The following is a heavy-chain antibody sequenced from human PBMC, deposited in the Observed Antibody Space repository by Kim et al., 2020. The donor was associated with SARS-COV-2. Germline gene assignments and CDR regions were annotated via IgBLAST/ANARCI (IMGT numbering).Heavy chain of an antibody. D-gene: IGHD2-21*02. Sequence: GGSLRLSCAASGFTFDDYVMHWVRQAPGKGLEWVSGISWNSGSIGYADSVKGRFTISRDNAKNSLYLQMNSLRAEDTALYYCAKDMGAPSYCGGDCYSGWFDPWGQGTLVTVSS. CDR1: GFTFDDYV. CDR3: AKDMGAPSYCGGDCYSGWFDP. CDR2: ISWNSGSI. V-gene: IGHV3-9*01. J-gene: IGHJ5*02.